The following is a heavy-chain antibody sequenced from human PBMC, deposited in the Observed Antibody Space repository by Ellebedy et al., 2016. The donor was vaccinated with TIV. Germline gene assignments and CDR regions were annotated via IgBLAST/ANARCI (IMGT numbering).Heavy chain of an antibody. D-gene: IGHD3-10*01. V-gene: IGHV4-59*12. CDR3: ARGSGSWRGNWFDP. CDR1: GGSISSYY. Sequence: GSLRLSXTVSGGSISSYYWSWIRQPPGKGLEWIGYIYYSGSTNYNPSLKSRVTISLDTSKNQFSLKLSSVTAADTAVYYCARGSGSWRGNWFDPWGQGTLVTVSS. J-gene: IGHJ5*02. CDR2: IYYSGST.